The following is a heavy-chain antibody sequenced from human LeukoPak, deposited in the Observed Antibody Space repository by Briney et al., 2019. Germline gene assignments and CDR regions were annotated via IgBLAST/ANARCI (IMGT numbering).Heavy chain of an antibody. J-gene: IGHJ4*02. V-gene: IGHV4-39*01. D-gene: IGHD6-19*01. CDR3: ARQRGSGWYFRGFFDY. CDR2: IYYSGST. CDR1: GGSISSSSYY. Sequence: PSETLSLTCTVSGGSISSSSYYWGWIRQPPGKGLEWIGSIYYSGSTYYNPSLKSRVTISVDTSKNQFSLKLSSVTAADTAVYYCARQRGSGWYFRGFFDYWGQGTLVTVSS.